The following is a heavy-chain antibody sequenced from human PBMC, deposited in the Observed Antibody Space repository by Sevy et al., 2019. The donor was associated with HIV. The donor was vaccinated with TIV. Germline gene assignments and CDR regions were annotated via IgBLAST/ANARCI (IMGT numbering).Heavy chain of an antibody. V-gene: IGHV3-49*04. CDR3: AREGCTKPHDY. J-gene: IGHJ4*02. CDR2: LKNKARGGTL. Sequence: GGSLRLSCTASGFSFGDYAMNWVRQAPGKGLEWVAFLKNKARGGTLDHAASVKGRFTISRDDSKSIVYLQMNDLRTEDTAVYYCAREGCTKPHDYWGQGTLVTVSS. D-gene: IGHD2-8*01. CDR1: GFSFGDYA.